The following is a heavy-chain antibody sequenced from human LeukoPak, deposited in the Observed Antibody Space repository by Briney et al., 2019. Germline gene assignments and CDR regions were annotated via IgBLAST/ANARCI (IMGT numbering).Heavy chain of an antibody. CDR3: ARDSTYYYDNSGYGAFDI. V-gene: IGHV1-69*06. D-gene: IGHD3-22*01. J-gene: IGHJ3*02. CDR2: IIPFFDTA. Sequence: SVKVSRKASGGTFSSYAISWVRQAPGQGLEWMGGIIPFFDTANYAQKFQGRVTITADKYTNTAYMELSSLRSEDTAVYYCARDSTYYYDNSGYGAFDIWGQGTMVTVSS. CDR1: GGTFSSYA.